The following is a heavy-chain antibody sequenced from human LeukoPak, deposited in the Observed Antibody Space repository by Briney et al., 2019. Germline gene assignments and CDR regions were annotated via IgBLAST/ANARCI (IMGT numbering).Heavy chain of an antibody. CDR2: INTNTGNP. J-gene: IGHJ4*02. CDR1: GYTFINHG. Sequence: GASVKVSCKASGYTFINHGVTWVREAPGQGLEWMGWINTNTGNPTYAQGFTGRFVFSLDTSVSTAYLQISSLKAEDTAVYYCAATIGYCSSTSCWGSYRYFDYWGQGTLVTVSS. V-gene: IGHV7-4-1*02. CDR3: AATIGYCSSTSCWGSYRYFDY. D-gene: IGHD2-2*01.